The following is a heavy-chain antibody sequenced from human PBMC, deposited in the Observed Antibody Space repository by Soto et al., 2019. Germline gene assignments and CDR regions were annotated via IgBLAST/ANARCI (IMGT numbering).Heavy chain of an antibody. D-gene: IGHD5-18*01. CDR3: ARGIQLWPIIYYFDY. V-gene: IGHV4-59*01. CDR2: IYYSGST. Sequence: PSETLSLTCTVSGGSISSYYWSWIRQPPGKRLEWIGYIYYSGSTNYNPSLKSRVTISVDTSKNQFSLKLSSVTAADTAVYYCARGIQLWPIIYYFDYWGQGTLVTVSS. J-gene: IGHJ4*02. CDR1: GGSISSYY.